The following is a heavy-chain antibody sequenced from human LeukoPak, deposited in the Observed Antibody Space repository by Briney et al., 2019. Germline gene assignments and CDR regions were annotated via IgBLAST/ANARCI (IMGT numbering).Heavy chain of an antibody. CDR3: ARVVNLAVAGSFHF. J-gene: IGHJ4*02. CDR2: INYGGNHI. D-gene: IGHD6-19*01. V-gene: IGHV3-21*01. CDR1: GFTFSSYS. Sequence: GGSLRLSCAASGFTFSSYSMNWVRQAPGKGLEWVSSINYGGNHIYYADSVKGRFTISRDNTKNSLYLQMNSLKAGDTAVYYCARVVNLAVAGSFHFWGQGTRVTVSS.